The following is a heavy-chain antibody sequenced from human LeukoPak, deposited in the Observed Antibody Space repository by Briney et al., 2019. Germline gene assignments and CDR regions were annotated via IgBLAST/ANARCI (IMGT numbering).Heavy chain of an antibody. Sequence: GSLRISCAPSQFSLGTFVMSCVRQAPGKGLEWVATIGKSQYYADSVKGRFTISKDNSKNMMWLQMDSLGVDDTAIYYCAEGSNGDYDIWGQGTLVTVSS. CDR2: IGKSQ. CDR1: QFSLGTFV. V-gene: IGHV3-23*01. D-gene: IGHD4-17*01. CDR3: AEGSNGDYDI. J-gene: IGHJ4*02.